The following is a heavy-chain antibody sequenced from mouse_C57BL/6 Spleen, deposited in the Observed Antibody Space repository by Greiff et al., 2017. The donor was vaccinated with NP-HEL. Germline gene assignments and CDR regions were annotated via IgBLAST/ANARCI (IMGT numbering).Heavy chain of an antibody. Sequence: QVHVKQSGAELVKPGASVKISCKASGYAFSSYWMNWVKQRPGKGLEWIGQIYPGDGDTNYNGKFKGKATLTADKSSSTAYMQLSSLTSEDSAVYFCAREAYGNYEGAMDYWGQGTSVTVSS. CDR2: IYPGDGDT. CDR1: GYAFSSYW. J-gene: IGHJ4*01. V-gene: IGHV1-80*01. CDR3: AREAYGNYEGAMDY. D-gene: IGHD2-1*01.